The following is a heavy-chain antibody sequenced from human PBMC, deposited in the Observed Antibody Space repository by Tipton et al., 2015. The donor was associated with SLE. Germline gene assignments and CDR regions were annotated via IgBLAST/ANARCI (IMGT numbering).Heavy chain of an antibody. CDR2: IYYSGST. CDR1: GGSISSYY. V-gene: IGHV4-59*01. D-gene: IGHD6-13*01. Sequence: TLSLTCTVSGGSISSYYWSWIRQPPGKGLEWIGYIYYSGSTNYNPSLKSRVTISVETSKNQFSLKLSSVTAADTAVYYCARESSWDPLFDYWGQGTLVTVSS. CDR3: ARESSWDPLFDY. J-gene: IGHJ4*02.